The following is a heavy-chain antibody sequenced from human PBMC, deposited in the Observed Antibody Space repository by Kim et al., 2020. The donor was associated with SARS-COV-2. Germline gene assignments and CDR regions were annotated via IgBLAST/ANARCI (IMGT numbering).Heavy chain of an antibody. CDR2: IYYSGST. CDR3: AHMGGIVVVPAAMRGGYYYYYGMDV. V-gene: IGHV4-39*01. D-gene: IGHD2-2*01. CDR1: GGSISSSSYY. J-gene: IGHJ6*02. Sequence: SETLSLTCTVSGGSISSSSYYWGWIRQPPGKGLEWIGSIYYSGSTYYNPSLKSRVTISVDTSKNQFSLKLSSVTAADTAVYYCAHMGGIVVVPAAMRGGYYYYYGMDVWGQGTTVTVSS.